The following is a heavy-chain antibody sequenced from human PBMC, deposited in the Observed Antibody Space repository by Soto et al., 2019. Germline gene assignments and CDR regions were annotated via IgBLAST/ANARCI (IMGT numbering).Heavy chain of an antibody. CDR3: TTHLLDSYYASASYDALDL. Sequence: GGSLRLSCAASGFTFSNAWMSWVRQAPGKGLEWVGRIKSKTDGGTTDYAAPVKGRFTISRDDSKNTLYLQMNSLKTEDTAVYYCTTHLLDSYYASASYDALDLWGQGTMVTVSS. J-gene: IGHJ3*01. V-gene: IGHV3-15*01. CDR2: IKSKTDGGTT. D-gene: IGHD3-10*01. CDR1: GFTFSNAW.